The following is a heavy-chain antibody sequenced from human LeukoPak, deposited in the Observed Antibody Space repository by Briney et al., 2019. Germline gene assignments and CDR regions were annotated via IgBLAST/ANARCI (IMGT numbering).Heavy chain of an antibody. V-gene: IGHV1-2*02. Sequence: ASVKASCKASGYTFTGYYMHWVRQAPGQGLEWMGWINPNSGGTNYAQKFQGRVTMTRDTSISTAYMELSRLRSDDTAVYYCARDHRGYSSGWYGYWGQGTLVTVSS. J-gene: IGHJ4*02. CDR3: ARDHRGYSSGWYGY. CDR2: INPNSGGT. CDR1: GYTFTGYY. D-gene: IGHD6-19*01.